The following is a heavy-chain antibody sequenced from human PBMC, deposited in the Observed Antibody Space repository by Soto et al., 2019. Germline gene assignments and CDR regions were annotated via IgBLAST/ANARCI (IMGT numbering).Heavy chain of an antibody. CDR2: IWYDGSNK. V-gene: IGHV3-33*01. J-gene: IGHJ4*02. CDR1: GLTFSSYG. D-gene: IGHD6-13*01. CDR3: ARGSSWYLDY. Sequence: QVQLVESGGGVVHPGRSLRLSCAASGLTFSSYGMHWVRQAPGKGLEWVAVIWYDGSNKYYADSVKGRFTISRNNSKNTLFLQMDSLRAEDTAVYYCARGSSWYLDYWGQGTLVTVSS.